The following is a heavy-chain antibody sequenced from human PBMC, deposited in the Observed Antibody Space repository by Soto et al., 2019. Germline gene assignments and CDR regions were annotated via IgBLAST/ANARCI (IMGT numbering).Heavy chain of an antibody. J-gene: IGHJ4*02. V-gene: IGHV4-39*01. Sequence: SETLSLTFTVTGASISSRSYYWGWIRHPPVTGLDCIGSIYYSWSTYNNPSLSSRVSMSIDTSKDQFSLKLKSWTASDTALYFCARQRTWVVTQAYFDVWGPGPLVTVSS. CDR3: ARQRTWVVTQAYFDV. CDR1: GASISSRSYY. D-gene: IGHD2-21*02. CDR2: IYYSWST.